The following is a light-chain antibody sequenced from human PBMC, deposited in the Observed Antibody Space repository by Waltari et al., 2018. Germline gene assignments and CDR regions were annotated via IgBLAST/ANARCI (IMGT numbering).Light chain of an antibody. CDR2: GKN. J-gene: IGLJ2*01. CDR1: SLRRYY. V-gene: IGLV3-19*01. CDR3: NSRDSNNNRVF. Sequence: SSELTQDPAVSVALGQTVSITCQGDSLRRYYASWYQQKPRQAPLLVSYGKNSRPSGVPYRFSGSSSGNTASLTITGAQAEDEADYYCNSRDSNNNRVFFGGGTKLTVL.